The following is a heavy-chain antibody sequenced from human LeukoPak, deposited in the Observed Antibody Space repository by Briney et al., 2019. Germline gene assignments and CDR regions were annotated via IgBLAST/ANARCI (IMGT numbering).Heavy chain of an antibody. CDR3: ARDTHAFDI. J-gene: IGHJ3*02. CDR1: GFTFSSYG. CDR2: IYSGGST. Sequence: GGSLRLSCAASGFTFSSYGMHWVRQAPGKGLEWVSVIYSGGSTYYADSVKGRFTISRDNSKNTLSLQMNSLRAEDTAVYYCARDTHAFDIWGQGTMVTVSS. V-gene: IGHV3-66*01.